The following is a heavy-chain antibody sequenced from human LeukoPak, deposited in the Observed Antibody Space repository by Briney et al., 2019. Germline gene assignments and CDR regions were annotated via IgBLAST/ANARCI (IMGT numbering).Heavy chain of an antibody. CDR3: ATYTRHCSGGTCYSIDY. CDR2: VYYDGST. D-gene: IGHD2-15*01. V-gene: IGHV4-59*08. J-gene: IGHJ4*02. CDR1: RDSISTYH. Sequence: PSETLSLTRTVSRDSISTYHWTWIRQPPGRGLEWIGYVYYDGSTNYNPSFKSRVTISLDASNNQFSLKLSSVTAADTATYYCATYTRHCSGGTCYSIDYWGQGTLVTVSS.